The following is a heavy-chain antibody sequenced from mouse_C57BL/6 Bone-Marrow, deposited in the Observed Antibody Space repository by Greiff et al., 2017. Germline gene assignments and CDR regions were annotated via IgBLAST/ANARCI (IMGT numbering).Heavy chain of an antibody. J-gene: IGHJ2*01. CDR1: GYTFTSYW. CDR3: ARTKWLLYFDY. D-gene: IGHD2-3*01. Sequence: QVQLQQPGAELVKPGASVKLSCKASGYTFTSYWMHWVKQRPGQGLEWIGMIHPNSGSTNYNEKFKSKATLTVDKSSSTAYMQLSSLTSEDSAVYYCARTKWLLYFDYWGQSTTLTVSS. V-gene: IGHV1-64*01. CDR2: IHPNSGST.